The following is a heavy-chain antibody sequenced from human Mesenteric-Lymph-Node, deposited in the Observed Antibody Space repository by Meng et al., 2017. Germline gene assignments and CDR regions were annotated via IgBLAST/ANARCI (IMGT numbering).Heavy chain of an antibody. V-gene: IGHV4-4*03. CDR3: ASFPPPGKQWLVTDY. J-gene: IGHJ4*02. D-gene: IGHD6-19*01. CDR1: GGHISGSNW. Sequence: QLQLQESGPGGGKAPGALSLTCAVSGGHISGSNWWSCGRQPPGRGLEWIGEIYHSGRTNYNPSLKSRVTISVDKSKNQFSLKLSSVTAADTAVYYCASFPPPGKQWLVTDYWGQGTLVTVSS. CDR2: IYHSGRT.